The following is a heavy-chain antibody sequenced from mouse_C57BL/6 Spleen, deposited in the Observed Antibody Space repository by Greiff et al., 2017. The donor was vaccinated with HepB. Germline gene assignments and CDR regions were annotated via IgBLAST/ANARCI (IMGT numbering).Heavy chain of an antibody. D-gene: IGHD2-1*01. CDR1: GYSITSGYY. Sequence: EVQLQQSGPGLVKPSQSLSLTCSVTGYSITSGYYWNWIRQFPGNKLEWMGYISYDGSNNYNPSLKNRISITRDTSKNQFFLKLNSVTTEDTATYYCARDGNYEGSAMDYWGQGTSVTVSS. CDR3: ARDGNYEGSAMDY. V-gene: IGHV3-6*01. J-gene: IGHJ4*01. CDR2: ISYDGSN.